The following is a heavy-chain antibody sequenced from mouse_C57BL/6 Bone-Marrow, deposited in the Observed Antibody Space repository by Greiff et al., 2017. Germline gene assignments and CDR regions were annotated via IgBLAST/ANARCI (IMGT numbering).Heavy chain of an antibody. CDR1: GYTFTSYW. J-gene: IGHJ1*03. D-gene: IGHD1-1*01. CDR2: IDPSDSYA. CDR3: AREGPYYGSSA. Sequence: QVQLQQPGAELVRPGTSVKLSCKASGYTFTSYWMHWVKQRPGQGLEWIGVIDPSDSYANYNQKFKGKATLTVDTSSSTAYMQLSSLTSEDSAVYYCAREGPYYGSSAWGTGTTVTVSS. V-gene: IGHV1-59*01.